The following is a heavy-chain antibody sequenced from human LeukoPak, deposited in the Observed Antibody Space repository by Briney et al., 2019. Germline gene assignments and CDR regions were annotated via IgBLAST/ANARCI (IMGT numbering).Heavy chain of an antibody. Sequence: GGSLRLSCAASGFTFSSYGMHLVRQAPGKGLEWVAVIWYDGSNKYYADSVKGRFTIPRDNSKNTLYLQMNSLRAEDTAVYYCXXXXXXXXLTDDHYYYYGMDVWGQGTTVTVSS. V-gene: IGHV3-33*01. CDR1: GFTFSSYG. CDR2: IWYDGSNK. J-gene: IGHJ6*02. CDR3: XXXXXXXXLTDDHYYYYGMDV. D-gene: IGHD3-9*01.